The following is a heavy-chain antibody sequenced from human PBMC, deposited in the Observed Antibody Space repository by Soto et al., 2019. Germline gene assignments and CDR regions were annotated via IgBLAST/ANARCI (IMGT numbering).Heavy chain of an antibody. D-gene: IGHD6-13*01. J-gene: IGHJ6*03. V-gene: IGHV3-23*01. CDR3: AKDRDSSSWYEDYYYYYMDV. CDR2: ISGSGGST. CDR1: GFTFSSYA. Sequence: GGSLRLSCAASGFTFSSYAMSWVRQAPGKGLEWVSAISGSGGSTYYADSVKGRFTISRDNSKNTLYLQMNSLRAEDTAVYYCAKDRDSSSWYEDYYYYYMDVWGKGTTVTVSS.